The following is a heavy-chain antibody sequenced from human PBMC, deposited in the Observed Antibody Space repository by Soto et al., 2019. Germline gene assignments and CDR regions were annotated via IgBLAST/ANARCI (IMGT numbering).Heavy chain of an antibody. J-gene: IGHJ4*02. CDR1: GYSFTSYW. CDR2: IYPGDSDT. Sequence: PGESLKISCKGSGYSFTSYWIGWVRQMPGKGLEWMGIIYPGDSDTRYSPSFQGRVTISADKSISTAYLQWSSLKASDTAMYYCARSSHYYDSSGYYPFDYWGQGTLVTVSS. D-gene: IGHD3-22*01. CDR3: ARSSHYYDSSGYYPFDY. V-gene: IGHV5-51*01.